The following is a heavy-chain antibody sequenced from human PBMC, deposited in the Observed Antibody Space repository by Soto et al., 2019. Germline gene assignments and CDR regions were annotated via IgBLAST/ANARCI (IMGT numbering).Heavy chain of an antibody. D-gene: IGHD6-13*01. CDR2: ISGSGGST. V-gene: IGHV3-23*01. CDR1: GFTFSSYA. Sequence: EVQLLESGGGLVQPGGSLRLSCAASGFTFSSYAMSWVRQAPGKGRVWVSAISGSGGSTYYADSVKGRFTISRDNSKNTLYLQMNSLRAEDTAVYYCAKENGYSSSWFEFDYWGQGTLVTVSS. J-gene: IGHJ4*02. CDR3: AKENGYSSSWFEFDY.